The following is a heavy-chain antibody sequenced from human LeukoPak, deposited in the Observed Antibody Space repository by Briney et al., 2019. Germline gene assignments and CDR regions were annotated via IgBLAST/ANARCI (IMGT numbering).Heavy chain of an antibody. CDR1: GGTFSSYA. CDR2: IIPIFGTA. D-gene: IGHD1-26*01. J-gene: IGHJ6*04. CDR3: ARNQYSGSYSPRDGMDV. V-gene: IGHV1-69*13. Sequence: ASVKVSCKASGGTFSSYAISWVRQAPGQGLEWMGGIIPIFGTANYAQKFQGRVTITADESTSTAYMELRSLRSDDTAVYYCARNQYSGSYSPRDGMDVWGKGTTVTVSS.